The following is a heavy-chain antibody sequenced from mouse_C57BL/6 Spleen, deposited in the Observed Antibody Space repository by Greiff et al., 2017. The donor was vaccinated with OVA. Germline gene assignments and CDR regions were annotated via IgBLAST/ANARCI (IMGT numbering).Heavy chain of an antibody. Sequence: QVQLQQSGPGLVAPSQSLSITCTVSGFSLTSYAISWVRQPPGKGLEWLGVIWTGGGTNYNSALKSRLSISKDNSKSQVFLKMNSLQTDDTARYYCARTVDSSGYVWFAYWGQGTLVTVSA. CDR2: IWTGGGT. V-gene: IGHV2-9-1*01. D-gene: IGHD3-2*02. J-gene: IGHJ3*01. CDR3: ARTVDSSGYVWFAY. CDR1: GFSLTSYA.